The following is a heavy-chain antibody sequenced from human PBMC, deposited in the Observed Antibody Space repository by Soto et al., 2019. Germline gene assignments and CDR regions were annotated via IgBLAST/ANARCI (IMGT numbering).Heavy chain of an antibody. Sequence: PSETLSLTCTVSGGSISGGGYYWSWIRQHPGKGLEWIGYIYYSGSTYYNPSLKSRVTISVDTSKNQFSLKLSSVTAADTAVYYCARGRMGYCSSTSCYGETITYGMDVWGQGTTVTVSS. D-gene: IGHD2-2*01. CDR2: IYYSGST. CDR1: GGSISGGGYY. CDR3: ARGRMGYCSSTSCYGETITYGMDV. J-gene: IGHJ6*02. V-gene: IGHV4-31*03.